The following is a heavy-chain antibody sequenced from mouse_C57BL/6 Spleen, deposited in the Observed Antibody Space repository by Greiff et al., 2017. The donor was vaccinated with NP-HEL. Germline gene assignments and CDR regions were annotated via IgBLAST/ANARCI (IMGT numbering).Heavy chain of an antibody. CDR2: IRNKANNHAT. J-gene: IGHJ4*01. D-gene: IGHD2-4*01. V-gene: IGHV6-6*01. CDR3: TRTDDYYYYAMDY. Sequence: EVMLVESGGGLVQPGGSMQLSCAASGFTFSDAWMDWVRQSPEKGLEWVAEIRNKANNHATYYAESVKGRFTISRDDSKSSVYLQMNSLRAEDTGIYYCTRTDDYYYYAMDYWGQGTSVTVSS. CDR1: GFTFSDAW.